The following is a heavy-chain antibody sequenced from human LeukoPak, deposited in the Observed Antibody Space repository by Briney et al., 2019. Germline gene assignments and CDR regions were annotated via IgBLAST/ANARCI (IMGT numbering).Heavy chain of an antibody. CDR1: GFTFSSYA. D-gene: IGHD4-17*01. CDR2: ISSSSSYI. CDR3: ARGFLYGDYEDY. Sequence: GGSLRLSCAASGFTFSSYAMSWVRQAPGKGLEWVSSISSSSSYIYYADSVKGRFTISRDNAKNSLYLQMNSLRAEDTAVYYCARGFLYGDYEDYWGQGTLVTVSS. V-gene: IGHV3-21*01. J-gene: IGHJ4*02.